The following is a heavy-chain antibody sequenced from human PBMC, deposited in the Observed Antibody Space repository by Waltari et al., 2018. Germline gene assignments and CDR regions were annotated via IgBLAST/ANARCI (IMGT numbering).Heavy chain of an antibody. CDR1: GGSISSGGYY. CDR3: ARGDYGDYEIDY. V-gene: IGHV4-31*03. J-gene: IGHJ4*02. CDR2: IYYSGST. D-gene: IGHD4-17*01. Sequence: QLQLQESGPGLVKPSETLSLTCTVSGGSISSGGYYWSWIRQHPGKGLEWIGYIYYSGSTYYNPSLKSRVTISVDTSKNQFSLKLSSVTAADTAVYYCARGDYGDYEIDYWGQGTLVTVSS.